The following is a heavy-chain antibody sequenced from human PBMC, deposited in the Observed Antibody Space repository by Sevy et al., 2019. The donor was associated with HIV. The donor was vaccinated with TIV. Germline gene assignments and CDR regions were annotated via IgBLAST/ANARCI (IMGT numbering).Heavy chain of an antibody. CDR3: AREGDTAMGAFDY. D-gene: IGHD5-18*01. CDR2: ISSSSSYI. J-gene: IGHJ4*02. Sequence: GGSLRLSCAASGFTFSSYSMNWVRQAPGKGLEWVSSISSSSSYIYYADSVKGRFTISRDNAKNSLYLQMNSLRAEDTAVYYCAREGDTAMGAFDYWGQGTLVTVSS. V-gene: IGHV3-21*01. CDR1: GFTFSSYS.